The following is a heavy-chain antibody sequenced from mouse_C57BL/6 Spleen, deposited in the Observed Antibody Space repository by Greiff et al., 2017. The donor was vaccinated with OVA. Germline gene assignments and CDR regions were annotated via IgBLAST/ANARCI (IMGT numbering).Heavy chain of an antibody. CDR1: GYSITSGYY. CDR3: ARASGSSYEGFAY. J-gene: IGHJ3*01. D-gene: IGHD1-1*01. Sequence: EVQLQESGPGLVKPSQSLSLTCSVTGYSITSGYYWNWIRQFPGNKLEWMGYISYDGSNNYNPSLKNRISITRDTSKNQFFLKLNSVTTEDTATYYCARASGSSYEGFAYWGQGTLVTVSA. CDR2: ISYDGSN. V-gene: IGHV3-6*01.